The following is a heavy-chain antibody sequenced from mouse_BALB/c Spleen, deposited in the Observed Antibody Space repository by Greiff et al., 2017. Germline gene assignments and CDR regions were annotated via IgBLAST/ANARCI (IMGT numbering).Heavy chain of an antibody. CDR3: ARVYGRGAMDY. J-gene: IGHJ4*01. CDR2: ISSGGST. CDR1: GFTFSSYA. V-gene: IGHV5-6-5*01. Sequence: EVNLVESGGGLVKPGGSLKLSCAASGFTFSSYAMSWVRQTPEKRLEWVASISSGGSTYYPDSVKGRFTISRDNARNILYLQMSSLRSEDTAMYYCARVYGRGAMDYWGQGTSVTVSS. D-gene: IGHD1-1*01.